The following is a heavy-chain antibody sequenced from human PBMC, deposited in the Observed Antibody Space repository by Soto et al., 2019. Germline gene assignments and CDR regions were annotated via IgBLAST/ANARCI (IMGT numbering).Heavy chain of an antibody. D-gene: IGHD1-26*01. CDR3: ARHDGGATTLDYFDY. CDR1: GGSISSSSYY. Sequence: ETLSLTCTVSGGSISSSSYYWGWIRQPPGKGLEWIGSIYYSGSTYYNPSLKSRVTISVDTSKNQFSLKLSSVTAADTAVYYCARHDGGATTLDYFDYWGQGTLVTVSS. CDR2: IYYSGST. J-gene: IGHJ4*02. V-gene: IGHV4-39*01.